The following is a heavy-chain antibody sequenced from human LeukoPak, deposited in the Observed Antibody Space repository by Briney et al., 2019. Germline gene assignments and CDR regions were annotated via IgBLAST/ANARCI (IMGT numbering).Heavy chain of an antibody. CDR2: IIPIFGTA. D-gene: IGHD5-24*01. V-gene: IGHV1-69*05. Sequence: ASVKVSCKASGGTFSSYAISWVRQAPGQGLEWMGGIIPIFGTANYAQKFRGRVTITTDESTSTAYMELSSLRSEDTAVYYCARDGYNTGANDYWGQGTLVTVSS. CDR1: GGTFSSYA. J-gene: IGHJ4*02. CDR3: ARDGYNTGANDY.